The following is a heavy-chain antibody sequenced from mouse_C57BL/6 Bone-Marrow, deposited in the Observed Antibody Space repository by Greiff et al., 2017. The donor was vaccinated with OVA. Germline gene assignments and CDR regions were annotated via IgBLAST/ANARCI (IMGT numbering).Heavy chain of an antibody. CDR3: ARDLWFAY. Sequence: EVKLVESGGGLVQSGRSLRLSCATSGFTFSDFYMEWVRQAPGKGLEWIAASRNKANDYTTEYSASVKGRFIVSRDTSQSILYLQMNDLRAEDTAIYYCARDLWFAYWGQGTLVTVSA. CDR1: GFTFSDFY. CDR2: SRNKANDYTT. V-gene: IGHV7-1*01. J-gene: IGHJ3*01.